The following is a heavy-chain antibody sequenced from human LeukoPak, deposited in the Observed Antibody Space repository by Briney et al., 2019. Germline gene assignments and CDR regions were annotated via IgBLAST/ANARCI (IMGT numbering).Heavy chain of an antibody. V-gene: IGHV4-4*02. J-gene: IGHJ4*02. D-gene: IGHD6-13*01. CDR1: GGSISSSNW. Sequence: PSGTLSLTCAVSGGSISSSNWWSWVRRPPGKGLEWMGEINHSGSTNYNPSRKSRVTISVYKSKNQFSLKLSTGTATDMSVYYGERRKPYSSRLCDYWGQGTLVTVSS. CDR2: INHSGST. CDR3: ERRKPYSSRLCDY.